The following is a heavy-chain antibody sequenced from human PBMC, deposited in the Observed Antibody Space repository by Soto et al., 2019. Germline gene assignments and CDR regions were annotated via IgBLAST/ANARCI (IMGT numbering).Heavy chain of an antibody. CDR1: GFTFSSYG. D-gene: IGHD3-22*01. CDR3: AKAWGHYYDSSGYSNPVDY. CDR2: ISYDGSNK. Sequence: GESLKISCAASGFTFSSYGMHWVRQAPGKGLEWVAVISYDGSNKYYADSVKGRLTISRDNSKNTLYLQMNSLRAEDTAVYYCAKAWGHYYDSSGYSNPVDYWGQGTLVTVSS. J-gene: IGHJ4*02. V-gene: IGHV3-30*18.